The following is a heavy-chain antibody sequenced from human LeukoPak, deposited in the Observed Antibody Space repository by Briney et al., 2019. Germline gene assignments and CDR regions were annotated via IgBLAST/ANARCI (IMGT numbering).Heavy chain of an antibody. CDR1: GFTFSSYA. D-gene: IGHD3-16*01. CDR3: ANPAASASGGY. CDR2: ISGSGGST. V-gene: IGHV3-23*01. J-gene: IGHJ4*02. Sequence: GGSLRLSCAASGFTFSSYAMSWVRQAPGKGLEWVSGISGSGGSTYYADSAKGRFTISRDNSKKTLFMQMNNLRAEDTAVYYCANPAASASGGYWGQGTLVTVSS.